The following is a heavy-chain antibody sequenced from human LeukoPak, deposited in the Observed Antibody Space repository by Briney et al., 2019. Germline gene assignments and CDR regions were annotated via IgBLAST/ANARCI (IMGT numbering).Heavy chain of an antibody. D-gene: IGHD3-22*01. CDR3: ARGRDSSGYLGFYYYYYYMDV. V-gene: IGHV1-69*13. J-gene: IGHJ6*03. CDR2: IIPIFGTA. CDR1: GGTFSSYA. Sequence: SVKVSCKASGGTFSSYAISWVRQAPGQGLEWMGGIIPIFGTANYAQKFQGRVTITADESTSTAYVELSSLRSEDTAVYYCARGRDSSGYLGFYYYYYYMDVWGKGTTVTVSS.